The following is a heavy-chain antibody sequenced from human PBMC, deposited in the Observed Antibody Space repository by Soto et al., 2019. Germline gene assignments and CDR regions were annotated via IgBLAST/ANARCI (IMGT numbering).Heavy chain of an antibody. CDR1: GFSFSSYD. V-gene: IGHV3-23*01. CDR3: AKGSTYSFYFDH. J-gene: IGHJ4*01. CDR2: IIGNSGTT. Sequence: PGVSLRLSWGASGFSFSSYDMSWVRQAPGKGLEWVSFIIGNSGTTYYATSVKGRFTIPRNNPKTTLYLQMSRLGAEDTAAYYCAKGSTYSFYFDHWAQGTLVTVSS. D-gene: IGHD5-18*01.